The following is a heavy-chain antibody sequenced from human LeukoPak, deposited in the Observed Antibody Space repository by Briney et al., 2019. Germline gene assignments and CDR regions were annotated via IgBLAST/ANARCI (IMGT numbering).Heavy chain of an antibody. CDR3: TTPSGYSYGNDAFDI. Sequence: GGSLRLSCAASGFTFSNAWMSWVRQAPGKGLEWVGRIKSKTDGGTTDYAAPVKGGFTISRDDSKNTLYLQMNSLKTEDTAVYYCTTPSGYSYGNDAFDIWGQGTMVTVSS. V-gene: IGHV3-15*01. D-gene: IGHD5-18*01. CDR1: GFTFSNAW. J-gene: IGHJ3*02. CDR2: IKSKTDGGTT.